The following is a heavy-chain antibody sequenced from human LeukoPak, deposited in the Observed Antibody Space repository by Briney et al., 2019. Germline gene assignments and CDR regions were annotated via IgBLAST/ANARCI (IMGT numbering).Heavy chain of an antibody. CDR3: AKSRTGTTTNYYYYYMDA. V-gene: IGHV1-69*13. CDR2: IIPIFGTA. J-gene: IGHJ6*03. D-gene: IGHD1-7*01. CDR1: GGTFSSYA. Sequence: SVKVSCKASGGTFSSYAISWVRQAPGQGLEWMGGIIPIFGTANYAQKFQGRVTITADESTSTAYMELSSLRSEDTAVYYCAKSRTGTTTNYYYYYMDAWGKGTTVTVSS.